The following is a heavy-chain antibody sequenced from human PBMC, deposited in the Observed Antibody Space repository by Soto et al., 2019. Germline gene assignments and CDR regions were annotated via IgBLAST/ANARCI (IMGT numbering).Heavy chain of an antibody. Sequence: HVQLRESGPGLVKPSETLSLSCSVSGASLLSSYWSWVRQPAGKGLEWIGHIFSNGQTSYNPSLMSRLTMSIDPSKDLFSLNLGSVTAADTAVYYCAKGWDVKYFDEWGQGTLVTVSS. V-gene: IGHV4-4*07. D-gene: IGHD6-19*01. CDR2: IFSNGQT. CDR3: AKGWDVKYFDE. CDR1: GASLLSSY. J-gene: IGHJ4*02.